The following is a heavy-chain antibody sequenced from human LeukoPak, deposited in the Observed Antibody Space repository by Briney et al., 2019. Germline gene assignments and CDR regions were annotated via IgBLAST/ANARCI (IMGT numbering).Heavy chain of an antibody. CDR1: GGSISSHY. V-gene: IGHV4-39*07. Sequence: SETLSLTCTVSGGSISSHYWGWIRQPPGKGLEWIGSISNSGSTYYNPSLKSRVTISVDTSNNQFSLKLSSVTAADTAVYYCATTTIRLGYWGQGTLVTVSS. J-gene: IGHJ4*02. CDR2: ISNSGST. D-gene: IGHD1-26*01. CDR3: ATTTIRLGY.